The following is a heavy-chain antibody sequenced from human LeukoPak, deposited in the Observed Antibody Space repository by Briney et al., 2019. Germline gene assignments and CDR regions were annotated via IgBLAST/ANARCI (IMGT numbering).Heavy chain of an antibody. CDR1: GDSVSSNSAA. V-gene: IGHV6-1*01. CDR2: TYYRSKWYN. Sequence: SQTLSLTCAISGDSVSSNSAAWNWIRQSPSRGLEGLGRTYYRSKWYNDYAVSVKSRITINPATSKNQFSLQLNSVTPEDTAVYYCARMYYYDSSGYYPYFDYWGQGTLATVSS. D-gene: IGHD3-22*01. CDR3: ARMYYYDSSGYYPYFDY. J-gene: IGHJ4*02.